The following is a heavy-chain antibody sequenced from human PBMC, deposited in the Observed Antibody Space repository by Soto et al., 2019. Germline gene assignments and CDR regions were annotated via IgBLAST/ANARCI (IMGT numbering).Heavy chain of an antibody. V-gene: IGHV1-69*12. D-gene: IGHD4-17*01. CDR3: ERDGHDYGGKRPPLDNYYGMDV. J-gene: IGHJ6*02. CDR1: GGTFSSYA. CDR2: VIPIFGTA. Sequence: QVQLVQSGAEVKKPGSSVKVSCKASGGTFSSYAISWLRQAPGQGLEWMGGVIPIFGTANYAQKFHGRVTTTAGESTTTSYMVLSSLRSEDTAVYYCERDGHDYGGKRPPLDNYYGMDVWGQGTTVTVSS.